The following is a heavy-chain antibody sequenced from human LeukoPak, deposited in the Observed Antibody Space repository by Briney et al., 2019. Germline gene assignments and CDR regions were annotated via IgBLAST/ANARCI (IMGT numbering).Heavy chain of an antibody. D-gene: IGHD3-22*01. J-gene: IGHJ5*02. Sequence: GGSLRLSCAASGFTFSSYSMNWVRQAPGKGLEWVSSISSSSSYIYYADSVKGRFTISRDNAKNSLYLQMNSLRAEDTAVYYCARDYTYYYDSSGYYFSPWGQGPLVTVSS. CDR3: ARDYTYYYDSSGYYFSP. CDR2: ISSSSSYI. CDR1: GFTFSSYS. V-gene: IGHV3-21*01.